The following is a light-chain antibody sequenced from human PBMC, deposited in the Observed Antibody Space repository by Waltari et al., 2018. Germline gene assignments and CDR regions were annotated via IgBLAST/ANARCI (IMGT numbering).Light chain of an antibody. CDR1: SSDVGTYNY. CDR2: DVS. Sequence: QSALTQPASVSGSPGQSITISCTGTSSDVGTYNYVSWYQQQPGKAPKLLIYDVSYRPSGVSYRFSGSKSGNTASLTISGLQAEDEADYYCSSYITTNTLELFGGGTSLTVL. CDR3: SSYITTNTLEL. J-gene: IGLJ3*02. V-gene: IGLV2-14*03.